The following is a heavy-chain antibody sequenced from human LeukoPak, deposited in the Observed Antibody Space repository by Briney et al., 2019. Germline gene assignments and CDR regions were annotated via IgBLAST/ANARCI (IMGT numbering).Heavy chain of an antibody. V-gene: IGHV1-69*13. J-gene: IGHJ4*02. Sequence: SVKVSCKASGGTFSSYAISWVRQAPGQGLEWMGGIIPIFGTANYAQKFQGRVTITADESTSTAYMELSSLRSEDTAVYYCARDRPGGNYDIFDYWGQGTLVTVSS. CDR1: GGTFSSYA. CDR3: ARDRPGGNYDIFDY. D-gene: IGHD3-9*01. CDR2: IIPIFGTA.